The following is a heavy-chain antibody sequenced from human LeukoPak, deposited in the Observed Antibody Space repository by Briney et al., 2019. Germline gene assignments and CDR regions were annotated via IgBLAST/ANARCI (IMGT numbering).Heavy chain of an antibody. D-gene: IGHD6-13*01. CDR2: INSDGSST. CDR3: ARKGIAAAGVDY. J-gene: IGHJ4*02. Sequence: GGSLRLSCAASGFTFSSYWMHWVRQAPGKGLVWVSRINSDGSSTSYADSVKGRFTISRDNAKNTLYLQMNSLRAEDTAVYYCARKGIAAAGVDYWGQGTLVTVSS. CDR1: GFTFSSYW. V-gene: IGHV3-74*01.